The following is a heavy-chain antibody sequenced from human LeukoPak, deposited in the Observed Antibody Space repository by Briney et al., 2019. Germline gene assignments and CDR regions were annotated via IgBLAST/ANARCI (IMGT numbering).Heavy chain of an antibody. D-gene: IGHD3-22*01. CDR1: GGSISSGGYS. Sequence: SETLSLTCAVSGGSISSGGYSWSWIRQPPGKGLEWIGYIYHSGSTYYNPSLKSRVTISVDRSKNQFSLKLSSVTAADTPVYYCASQYYYDSSGYHMDYWGQGTLVTVSS. CDR2: IYHSGST. V-gene: IGHV4-30-2*01. J-gene: IGHJ4*02. CDR3: ASQYYYDSSGYHMDY.